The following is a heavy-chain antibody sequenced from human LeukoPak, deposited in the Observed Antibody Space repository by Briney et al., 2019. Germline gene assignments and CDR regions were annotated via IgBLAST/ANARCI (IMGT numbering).Heavy chain of an antibody. V-gene: IGHV3-7*01. J-gene: IGHJ4*02. CDR2: INEDGSVK. CDR1: GGTLSAYW. D-gene: IGHD2-21*02. CDR3: AKVPRDSDCY. Sequence: SGGSLRLSCAVSGGTLSAYWMAWVRQSPGKGLEWVAEINEDGSVKYYVDSMKGRFTISRDNAKNSLYLQMNSLGAEDTAVYYCAKVPRDSDCYWGQGTLVTVSS.